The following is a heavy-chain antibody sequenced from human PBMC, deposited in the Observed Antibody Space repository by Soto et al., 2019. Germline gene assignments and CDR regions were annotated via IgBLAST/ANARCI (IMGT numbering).Heavy chain of an antibody. D-gene: IGHD6-13*01. CDR3: AKAAASAGSHGYYARDV. CDR2: INDPGSNT. Sequence: WGALLVTCIASVLDFITYAMSSVRQAPWRGLEWVANINDPGSNTVYADSVKGRFTISRDNSRNTLTLQMKTLRADDTAIYYCAKAAASAGSHGYYARDVWGQGTTVTDSS. CDR1: VLDFITYA. J-gene: IGHJ6*01. V-gene: IGHV3-23*01.